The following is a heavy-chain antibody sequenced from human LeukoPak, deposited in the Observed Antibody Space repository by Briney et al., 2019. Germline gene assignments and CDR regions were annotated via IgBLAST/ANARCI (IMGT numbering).Heavy chain of an antibody. CDR2: IYYSGST. V-gene: IGHV4-39*07. CDR3: ATSTMVRGVIITTPAFFDY. Sequence: PSETLSLTCTVSGGSISSSSYYWGWIRQPPGKGLEWIGSIYYSGSTNYNPSPKSRVTISVDTSKNQFSLKLSSVTAADTAVYYCATSTMVRGVIITTPAFFDYWGQGTLVTVSS. CDR1: GGSISSSSYY. D-gene: IGHD3-10*01. J-gene: IGHJ4*02.